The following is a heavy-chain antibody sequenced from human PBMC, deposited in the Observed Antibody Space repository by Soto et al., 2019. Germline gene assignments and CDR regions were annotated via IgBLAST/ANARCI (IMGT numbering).Heavy chain of an antibody. J-gene: IGHJ4*02. CDR2: IYYSGST. D-gene: IGHD2-15*01. Sequence: SETLSLTCTVSGGSISSGGYYWSWIRQHPGKGLEWIGYIYYSGSTYYNPSLKSRVTISVDTSKNQFSLKLSSVTAAETAVYYCARDQGYCSGGSCYTVGYFDYWGQGTLVTVSS. CDR3: ARDQGYCSGGSCYTVGYFDY. CDR1: GGSISSGGYY. V-gene: IGHV4-31*03.